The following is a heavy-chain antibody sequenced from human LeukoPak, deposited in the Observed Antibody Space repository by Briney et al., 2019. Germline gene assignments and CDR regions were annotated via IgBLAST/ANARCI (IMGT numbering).Heavy chain of an antibody. V-gene: IGHV1-18*01. D-gene: IGHD3-22*01. Sequence: ASVKVSCKASNYTFTNYVITWVRQAPGQGLEWMGWISAYNGNTNYAQKLQGRVTMTTDTSTSTAYMELRSLRSDDTAVYYCARDYYYDSSGYSSGCWGQGTLVTVSS. CDR3: ARDYYYDSSGYSSGC. CDR1: NYTFTNYV. CDR2: ISAYNGNT. J-gene: IGHJ4*02.